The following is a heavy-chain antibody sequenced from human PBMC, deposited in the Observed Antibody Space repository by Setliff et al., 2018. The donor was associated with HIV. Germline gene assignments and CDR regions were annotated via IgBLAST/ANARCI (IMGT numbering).Heavy chain of an antibody. Sequence: PSETLSLTCAVSGYSISSGYYWGWIRQPPGKGLEWIGSVYSSGSTYYQPSLQGRVSMSIDSSKNHFSLSLRYVTAADTAVYYCARSFSGRYFWSGYYTGPDPKGENAFDIWGQGTMVTVSS. J-gene: IGHJ3*02. V-gene: IGHV4-38-2*01. D-gene: IGHD3-3*01. CDR2: VYSSGST. CDR3: ARSFSGRYFWSGYYTGPDPKGENAFDI. CDR1: GYSISSGYY.